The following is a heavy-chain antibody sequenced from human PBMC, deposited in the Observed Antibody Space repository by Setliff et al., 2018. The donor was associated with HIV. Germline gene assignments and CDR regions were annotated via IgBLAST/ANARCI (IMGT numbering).Heavy chain of an antibody. CDR2: INPNSGGT. J-gene: IGHJ4*02. CDR3: ARAPYGSGNRPDY. CDR1: GYTFTGYY. V-gene: IGHV1-2*04. Sequence: GASVKVSCKASGYTFTGYYMHWVRQAPGQGLEWMGWINPNSGGTNYAQKFQGWVTMTRDTSISTAYMELSRLRSDDTAVYYCARAPYGSGNRPDYWGQGTQVTVSS. D-gene: IGHD3-10*01.